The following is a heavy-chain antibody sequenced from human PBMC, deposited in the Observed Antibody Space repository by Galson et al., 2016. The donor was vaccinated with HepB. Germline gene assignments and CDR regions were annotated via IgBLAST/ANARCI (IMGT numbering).Heavy chain of an antibody. Sequence: TLSLTCTVSGGSISSGGYYWSWIRQHPGKGLEFIGCIYYSGSSYYNPSLKSRISMSVDTSKNQFSLRLSSVTAADTAVYYRARGWFGEFSRNDWFNPWGQGTLVTVSS. D-gene: IGHD3-10*01. V-gene: IGHV4-31*03. CDR3: ARGWFGEFSRNDWFNP. CDR1: GGSISSGGYY. CDR2: IYYSGSS. J-gene: IGHJ5*02.